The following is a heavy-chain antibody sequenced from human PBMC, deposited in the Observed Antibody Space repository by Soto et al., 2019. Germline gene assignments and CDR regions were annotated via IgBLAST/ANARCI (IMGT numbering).Heavy chain of an antibody. D-gene: IGHD2-21*01. J-gene: IGHJ3*02. V-gene: IGHV3-53*04. CDR1: GLTVSSKY. CDR2: IYSGGST. CDR3: ARDLRYGGDDAFDI. Sequence: EVQLVESGGGLVQPGWSLGLSCAASGLTVSSKYMSWVRQAPGKGLEWVSVIYSGGSTYYADSVKGRFTISRHNSKNTLYLQMNSLRAEDTAVYYCARDLRYGGDDAFDIWGQGTMVTVSS.